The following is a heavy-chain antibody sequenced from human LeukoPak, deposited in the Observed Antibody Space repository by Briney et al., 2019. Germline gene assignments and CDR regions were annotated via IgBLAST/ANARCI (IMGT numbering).Heavy chain of an antibody. Sequence: GASVKVSCKASGYTFTGYYMHWVRQAPGQGLEWMGWINPNSGGTNYAQKFQGRVTMTRDTSISTAYMELSRLRSDDTAVYYCARLQNYYDSSGYQPPTNWGQGTLVTVSS. CDR1: GYTFTGYY. V-gene: IGHV1-2*02. J-gene: IGHJ4*02. D-gene: IGHD3-22*01. CDR3: ARLQNYYDSSGYQPPTN. CDR2: INPNSGGT.